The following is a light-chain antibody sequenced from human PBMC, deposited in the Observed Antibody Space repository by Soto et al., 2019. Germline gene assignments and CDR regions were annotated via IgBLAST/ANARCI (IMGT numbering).Light chain of an antibody. CDR3: SANTTINTQV. V-gene: IGLV2-14*03. J-gene: IGLJ1*01. CDR2: DVS. CDR1: SSDVGAFNY. Sequence: QSVLNQPASVSGSPGQSISISCIGTSSDVGAFNYVSWYQHHPGKAPQLIIYDVSSRPSGVSNRFSASKSGNTASLTISGLQTDDVADYYCSANTTINTQVFRRGTVVTV.